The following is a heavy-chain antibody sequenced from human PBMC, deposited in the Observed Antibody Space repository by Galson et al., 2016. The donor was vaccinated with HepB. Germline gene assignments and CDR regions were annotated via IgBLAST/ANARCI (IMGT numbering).Heavy chain of an antibody. D-gene: IGHD4/OR15-4a*01. CDR1: GFTFAYAW. CDR3: TKVLAYYQYDMDV. CDR2: IKNKADGGTI. J-gene: IGHJ6*03. Sequence: SLRLSCAASGFTFAYAWMNWVRQAPGKGLEWVGRIKNKADGGTIDYAAPVKGKFTISRDESKNTLKMQRNSMEIEDTAIYYCTKVLAYYQYDMDVWGRGSTVTVSS. V-gene: IGHV3-15*01.